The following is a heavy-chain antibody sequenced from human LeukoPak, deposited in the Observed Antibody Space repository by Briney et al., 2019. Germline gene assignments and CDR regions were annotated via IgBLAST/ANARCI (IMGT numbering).Heavy chain of an antibody. Sequence: RLSCXASGFTFSXXGXHWVXXAXGXGLXWVAXIWYDGSNKYYADSVKGRFTISRDNSKNTLYLQMNSLRAEDTAVYYCAKGEYYYGSGXVDYWGQGTLXXVSS. CDR3: AKGEYYYGSGXVDY. CDR2: IWYDGSNK. V-gene: IGHV3-33*06. CDR1: GFTFSXXG. J-gene: IGHJ4*02. D-gene: IGHD3-10*01.